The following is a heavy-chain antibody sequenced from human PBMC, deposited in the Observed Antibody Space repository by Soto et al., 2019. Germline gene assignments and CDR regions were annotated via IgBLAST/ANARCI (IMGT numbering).Heavy chain of an antibody. Sequence: PGGSLRLSCAASGFTFSSYAMHWVRQAPGKGLEWVAVISYDGSNKYYADSVKGRFTISRDNSKNTLYLQMNSLRAEDTAVYYCASLGQFFSMKLSDNRFDPWGQGT. CDR1: GFTFSSYA. CDR3: ASLGQFFSMKLSDNRFDP. D-gene: IGHD5-18*01. CDR2: ISYDGSNK. V-gene: IGHV3-30-3*01. J-gene: IGHJ5*02.